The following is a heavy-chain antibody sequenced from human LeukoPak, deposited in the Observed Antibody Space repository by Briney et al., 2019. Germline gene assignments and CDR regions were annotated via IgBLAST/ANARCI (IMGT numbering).Heavy chain of an antibody. J-gene: IGHJ4*02. CDR2: IYYSGST. CDR3: ARRGYGDQPFDY. CDR1: DCSISSSGYC. V-gene: IGHV4-39*01. Sequence: PSQTLSLTCTVSDCSISSSGYCWGWIRQPPGKGLEWIGSIYYSGSTYYNPSLKSRVTISVDMSKNQFSLKLTSVTAADTAVYYCARRGYGDQPFDYWGQGTLVTVSS. D-gene: IGHD4-17*01.